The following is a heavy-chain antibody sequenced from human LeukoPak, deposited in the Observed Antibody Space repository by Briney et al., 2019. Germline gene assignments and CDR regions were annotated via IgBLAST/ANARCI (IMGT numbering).Heavy chain of an antibody. V-gene: IGHV3-9*01. CDR2: ISWNSGSI. J-gene: IGHJ5*01. D-gene: IGHD6-19*01. Sequence: GRSLRLSCVASGFTFDDYAMHWVRQAPGKGLEWVSGISWNSGSIGYADSVKGRFTISRDNAKNSLYLQMNSLRAEDTALYFCVKDSAGESSDWLDSWGQGTLVTIAS. CDR1: GFTFDDYA. CDR3: VKDSAGESSDWLDS.